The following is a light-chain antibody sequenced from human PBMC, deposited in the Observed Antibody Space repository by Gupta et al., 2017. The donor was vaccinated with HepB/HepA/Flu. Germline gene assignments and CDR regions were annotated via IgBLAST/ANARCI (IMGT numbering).Light chain of an antibody. Sequence: QTALNHPPYEFGSPGQSVPISCIGTSSEVRSYNCSSWYHQPPGTAPIPMICEVRNRPAGISDLFSGSKSGNTASLTISGLQTEYVAYYYCSSYTNSNTLVCGGGTKLTVL. CDR1: SSEVRSYNC. J-gene: IGLJ2*01. CDR3: SSYTNSNTLV. V-gene: IGLV2-18*02. CDR2: EVR.